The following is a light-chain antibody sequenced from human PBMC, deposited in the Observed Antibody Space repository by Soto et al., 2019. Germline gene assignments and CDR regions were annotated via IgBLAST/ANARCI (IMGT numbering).Light chain of an antibody. V-gene: IGLV2-14*01. J-gene: IGLJ2*01. CDR3: SSYTTSSTRV. Sequence: QSALTQPASVSGSPGQSITISCTGTSSDVGGYDYVSWYQQHPGKAPKVMIYDVSNRPSGVSYRFSGSKSGNTASLTISGLQAEDEADYYCSSYTTSSTRVFGGGPKLTVL. CDR1: SSDVGGYDY. CDR2: DVS.